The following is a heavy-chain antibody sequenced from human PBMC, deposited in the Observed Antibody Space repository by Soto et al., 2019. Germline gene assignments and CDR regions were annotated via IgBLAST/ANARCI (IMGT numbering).Heavy chain of an antibody. V-gene: IGHV1-69*13. CDR3: AANSLGGGSQGDV. J-gene: IGHJ6*02. D-gene: IGHD3-10*01. CDR1: GDTFSSYS. CDR2: IVPIFGTT. Sequence: ASVKVSCKASGDTFSSYSIRWVRQAPGQGLEWMGGIVPIFGTTVYAPRLQGRVTITADGPTSTSYMELSGLRFEDTAIYYCAANSLGGGSQGDVWGQGTTVTVSS.